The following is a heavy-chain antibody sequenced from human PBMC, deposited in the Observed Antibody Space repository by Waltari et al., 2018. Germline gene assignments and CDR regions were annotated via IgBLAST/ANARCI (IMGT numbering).Heavy chain of an antibody. V-gene: IGHV4-59*01. CDR3: ARGQYYYGSGSYLGAFDI. D-gene: IGHD3-10*01. CDR2: IYYSGST. CDR1: GGSISSYY. J-gene: IGHJ3*02. Sequence: QVQLQESGPGLVKPSETLSLTCTVSGGSISSYYWSWIRQPPGKGLEWIGYIYYSGSTNYNPSLKSRVTISVDTSKNQFSLKLSSVTAADTAVYYCARGQYYYGSGSYLGAFDIWGQGTMVTVSS.